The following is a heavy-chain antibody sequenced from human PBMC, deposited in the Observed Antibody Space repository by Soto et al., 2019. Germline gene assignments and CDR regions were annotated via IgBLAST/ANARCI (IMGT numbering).Heavy chain of an antibody. V-gene: IGHV1-69*12. CDR1: GGTFSSYA. J-gene: IGHJ4*02. CDR2: SIPIFGTA. D-gene: IGHD6-19*01. Sequence: QVQLVQSGAEVKKPGSSVKVSCKASGGTFSSYAISWVRQAPGQGLAWMGGSIPIFGTANYAQKFQGRVTITADESTSTVYMDLSSLTSEDTAMYYCASSADSSGWYYFEYWGQGTLVTVSS. CDR3: ASSADSSGWYYFEY.